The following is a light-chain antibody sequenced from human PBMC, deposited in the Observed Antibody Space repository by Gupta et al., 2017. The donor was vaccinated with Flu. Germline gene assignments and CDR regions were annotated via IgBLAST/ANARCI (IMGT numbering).Light chain of an antibody. J-gene: IGKJ2*03. CDR1: QVIRSD. V-gene: IGKV1-6*01. Sequence: GDRVTIACRASQVIRSDLAWYQQKPREAPALLFDVASNLVSGVPSRFSGGGSGTDFTLMIANLHPEYLATYYWLQTNSYPYSFGQGTKLQI. CDR3: LQTNSYPYS. CDR2: VAS.